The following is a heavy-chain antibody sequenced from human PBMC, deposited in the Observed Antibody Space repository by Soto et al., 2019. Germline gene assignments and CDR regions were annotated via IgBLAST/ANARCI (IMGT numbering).Heavy chain of an antibody. CDR3: GRDVNSLMFNF. CDR1: GSSFSTYV. V-gene: IGHV3-74*03. D-gene: IGHD3-10*02. CDR2: XSHDAXLI. Sequence: XSLRLSCAASGSSFSTYVMHWIRQVPGKGLVWLSPXSHDAXLITYEDSAKXXFTTSRDXXENTLYLQMNNLRAEDTATYYCGRDVNSLMFNFWGQGSPVTVS. J-gene: IGHJ4*02.